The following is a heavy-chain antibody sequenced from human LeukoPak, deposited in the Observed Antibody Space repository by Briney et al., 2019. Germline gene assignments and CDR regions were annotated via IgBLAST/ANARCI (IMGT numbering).Heavy chain of an antibody. V-gene: IGHV3-30*04. Sequence: GGSLRLSCAASGFTFSSYAMHWVRQAPGKGLEWVAVISYDGSNKYYADSVKGRFTISRDNSKNTLYLQMNSLGAEDTAVYYCAKDSGSYFGLFDYWGQGTLVTVSS. D-gene: IGHD1-26*01. CDR2: ISYDGSNK. CDR1: GFTFSSYA. CDR3: AKDSGSYFGLFDY. J-gene: IGHJ4*02.